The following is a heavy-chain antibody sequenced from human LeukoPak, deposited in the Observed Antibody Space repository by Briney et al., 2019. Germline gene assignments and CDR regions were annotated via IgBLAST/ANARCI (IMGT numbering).Heavy chain of an antibody. Sequence: GASVKVPCEASGYTFTGYYMHWVRQAPGQGLEWMGWINPNSGGTNYAQKFQGRVTMTRDTSISTAYMELSRLRSDDTAVYYCARAELVAPFDYWGQGTLVTVSS. CDR3: ARAELVAPFDY. CDR2: INPNSGGT. J-gene: IGHJ4*02. V-gene: IGHV1-2*02. CDR1: GYTFTGYY. D-gene: IGHD2-15*01.